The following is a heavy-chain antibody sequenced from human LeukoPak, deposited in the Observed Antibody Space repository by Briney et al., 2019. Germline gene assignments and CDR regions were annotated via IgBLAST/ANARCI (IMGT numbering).Heavy chain of an antibody. CDR3: ARDRVTTVTKGYFDL. Sequence: SETLSLTCTVSGGSISSGGYYWSWLRQHPGTGLEWVGYIYYSGSTYYNPSLKSRVTISVDTSKNQFSLKLSSVTAADTAVYYCARDRVTTVTKGYFDLWGRGPLVTVSS. J-gene: IGHJ2*01. V-gene: IGHV4-31*03. D-gene: IGHD4-17*01. CDR1: GGSISSGGYY. CDR2: IYYSGST.